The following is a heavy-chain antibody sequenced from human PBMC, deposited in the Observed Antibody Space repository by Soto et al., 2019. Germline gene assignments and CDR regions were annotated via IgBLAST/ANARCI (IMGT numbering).Heavy chain of an antibody. D-gene: IGHD2-15*01. CDR2: IYFSGVA. Sequence: QMQMQESGPRLVKLSKTLSLTCTVSGASITDSYWSWIRQPPEKGLEWIGYIYFSGVATYNPSLKSRATMSRDTSKNEFSLKLTSVTAADTAIYYCARGDSDLAVSEAAYWGQGTLVTVSS. CDR3: ARGDSDLAVSEAAY. V-gene: IGHV4-59*01. CDR1: GASITDSY. J-gene: IGHJ1*01.